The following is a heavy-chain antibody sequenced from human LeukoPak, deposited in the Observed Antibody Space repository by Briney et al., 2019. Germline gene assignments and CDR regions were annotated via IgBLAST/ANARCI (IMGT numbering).Heavy chain of an antibody. V-gene: IGHV1-24*01. J-gene: IGHJ4*02. CDR2: FDPEDGET. D-gene: IGHD3-9*01. CDR3: ATSPRRVPSYYDILPFGY. CDR1: GYTLTELS. Sequence: ASVKVSCKVSGYTLTELSMHWVRQAPGKGLEWMGGFDPEDGETIYAQKFQGSVTMTEDTSTDTAYMELSSLRSEDTAVYYCATSPRRVPSYYDILPFGYWGQGTLVTVSS.